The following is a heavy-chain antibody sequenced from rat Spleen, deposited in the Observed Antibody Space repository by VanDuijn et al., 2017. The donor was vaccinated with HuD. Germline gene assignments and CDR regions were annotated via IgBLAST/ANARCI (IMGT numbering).Heavy chain of an antibody. CDR1: GFTFSDYY. J-gene: IGHJ2*01. CDR3: ATGITLV. V-gene: IGHV5-20*01. Sequence: EVQLVESDGGLVQPGRSLKLSCAASGFTFSDYYMAWVRQAPAKGLEWVASISSDGSSTYYRDSVKGRFTISRDNAKSSLYLQMGSLGSGDTATYYFATGITLVWGRGVMVTVSS. D-gene: IGHD1-2*01. CDR2: ISSDGSST.